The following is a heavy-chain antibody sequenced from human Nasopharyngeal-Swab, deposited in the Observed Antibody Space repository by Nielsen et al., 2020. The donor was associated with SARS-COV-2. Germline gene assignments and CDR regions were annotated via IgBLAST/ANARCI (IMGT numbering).Heavy chain of an antibody. D-gene: IGHD3-10*01. CDR2: ISYDGSNK. J-gene: IGHJ6*02. V-gene: IGHV3-30*03. CDR3: ARERRFYGSGPKIYYGMDV. CDR1: GFTFSSYG. Sequence: GESLKISCAASGFTFSSYGMHWVRQAPGKGLEWVAVISYDGSNKYNADSVKGRFTISRDNSKNTLYLQMNSLRAEDTAVYYCARERRFYGSGPKIYYGMDVWGQGTTVTVSS.